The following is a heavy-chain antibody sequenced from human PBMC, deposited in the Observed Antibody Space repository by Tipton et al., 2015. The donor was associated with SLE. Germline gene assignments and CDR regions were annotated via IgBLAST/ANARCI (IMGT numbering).Heavy chain of an antibody. CDR3: ARDQVGDDYVWGGVRDFQH. CDR1: GFTFSSYG. V-gene: IGHV3-33*01. Sequence: QLVQSGGGVVQPGRSLRLSCAASGFTFSSYGMHWVRQAPGKGLEWVAVIWYDGSNKYYADSVKGRFTISRDNSKNTLYLQMNSLRAEDTAVYYCARDQVGDDYVWGGVRDFQHWGQGTLVTVSS. D-gene: IGHD3-16*01. J-gene: IGHJ1*01. CDR2: IWYDGSNK.